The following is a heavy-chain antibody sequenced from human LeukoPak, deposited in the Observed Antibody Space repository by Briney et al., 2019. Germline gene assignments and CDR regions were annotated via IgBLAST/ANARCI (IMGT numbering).Heavy chain of an antibody. J-gene: IGHJ6*02. V-gene: IGHV4-39*01. Sequence: PSETLPLTCTVSGGSISSSSYYWGWIRQPPGTGLEWIGSIYYSGSTYYNPSLKSRVTISVDTSKNQFSLKLSSVTAADTAVYYCARKVVAAPIPYYYYGMDVWGQGTTVTVSS. CDR2: IYYSGST. D-gene: IGHD6-6*01. CDR3: ARKVVAAPIPYYYYGMDV. CDR1: GGSISSSSYY.